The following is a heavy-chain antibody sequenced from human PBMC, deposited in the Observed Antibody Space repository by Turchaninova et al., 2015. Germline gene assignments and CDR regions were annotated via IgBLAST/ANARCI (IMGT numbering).Heavy chain of an antibody. V-gene: IGHV5-10-1*03. CDR2: IDPSNSYT. J-gene: IGHJ3*01. Sequence: ELQLVQSGAEVKKPGESLRISCKGSGYSSPSYWISWVRKMPGNGLEWVGRIDPSNSYTDYGHSFQGHVTISADKSISTAYLQWSRLRASDTAIYYCATLTGDASDFWGQGTVVTVSS. D-gene: IGHD7-27*01. CDR1: GYSSPSYW. CDR3: ATLTGDASDF.